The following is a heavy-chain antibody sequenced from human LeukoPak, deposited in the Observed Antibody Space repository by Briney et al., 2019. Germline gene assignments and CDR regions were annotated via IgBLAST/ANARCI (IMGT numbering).Heavy chain of an antibody. V-gene: IGHV3-33*01. CDR2: IWYDGSNK. J-gene: IGHJ4*02. Sequence: PGGSLRLSCAASGFTFSNYGMHWVRQAPGKGLEWVAVIWYDGSNKYYADSVKGRFTFSRDNSKNTLYLQMNSLRAEDTAVYYCARENLLGGIFDYWGQGILVTVSS. CDR3: ARENLLGGIFDY. CDR1: GFTFSNYG. D-gene: IGHD1-1*01.